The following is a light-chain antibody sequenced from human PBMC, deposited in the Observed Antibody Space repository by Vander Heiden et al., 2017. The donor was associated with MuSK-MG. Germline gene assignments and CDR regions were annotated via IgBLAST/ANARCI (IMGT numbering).Light chain of an antibody. CDR2: GAS. CDR3: QQYGSSPPYT. J-gene: IGKJ2*01. CDR1: QSASSSY. V-gene: IGKV3-20*01. Sequence: EIVLTQSPGTLSLSPGERATLSCRASQSASSSYLAWYQQKPGQAPRLLIYGASSRATGTDFTLTISRLEPEDFAVYYCQQYGSSPPYTFGQGTKLEIK.